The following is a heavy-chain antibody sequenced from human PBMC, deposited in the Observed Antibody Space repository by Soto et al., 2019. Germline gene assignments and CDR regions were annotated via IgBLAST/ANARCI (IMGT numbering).Heavy chain of an antibody. CDR2: IIHSEST. D-gene: IGHD6-6*01. CDR1: GGSFSAYY. V-gene: IGHV4-34*12. J-gene: IGHJ5*02. CDR3: ARAGHSSSSGGANWFDP. Sequence: SETLSLTCAVYGGSFSAYYWSWVRQPPGKGLEWIGEIIHSESTKYNPSLKSRVTISVDTSKNQLSLQLSSVTAADTAVYYCARAGHSSSSGGANWFDPWGQGTLVTVSS.